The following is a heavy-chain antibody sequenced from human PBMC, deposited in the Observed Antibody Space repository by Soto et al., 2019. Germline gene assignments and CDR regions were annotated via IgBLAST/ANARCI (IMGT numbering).Heavy chain of an antibody. CDR2: IYYSGST. V-gene: IGHV4-31*03. J-gene: IGHJ3*02. CDR1: GGSISSGGYY. D-gene: IGHD4-17*01. CDR3: CARDTPPFMTTPTPGAFDI. Sequence: QVQLQESGPGLVKPSQTLSLTCTVSGGSISSGGYYWSWIRQHPGKGLEWIGYIYYSGSTYYNPSLKSRVXXXXXXXXXXXXXXXXXXXXXXXXXXXCARDTPPFMTTPTPGAFDIWGQGTMVTVSS.